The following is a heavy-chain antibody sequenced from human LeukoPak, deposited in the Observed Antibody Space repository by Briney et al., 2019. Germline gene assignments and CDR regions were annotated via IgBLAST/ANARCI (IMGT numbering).Heavy chain of an antibody. CDR1: GFTFSDYS. CDR3: ATSGGFVLPNAITGNWYMDV. CDR2: ITRAGGYR. J-gene: IGHJ6*03. V-gene: IGHV3-21*06. Sequence: PGGSLRLSCGASGFTFSDYSMHWVRQAPGKGLAWVASITRAGGYRYYADSVKGRFTISRDNAQNSLFLQMDSLRPEDTAVYFCATSGGFVLPNAITGNWYMDVWGRGTTVTVSS. D-gene: IGHD2-2*01.